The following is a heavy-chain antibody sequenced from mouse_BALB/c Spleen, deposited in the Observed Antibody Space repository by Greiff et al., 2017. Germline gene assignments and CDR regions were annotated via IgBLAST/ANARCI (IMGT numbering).Heavy chain of an antibody. J-gene: IGHJ2*01. CDR2: INPSTGYT. V-gene: IGHV1-7*01. CDR1: GYTFTSYW. Sequence: VQLQQSGAELAKPGASVKMSCKASGYTFTSYWMHWVKQRPGQGLEWIGYINPSTGYTEYNQKFKDKATLTADKSSSTAYMQLSSLTSEDSAVYYCARDYYGSGFDYWGQGTTLTVSS. D-gene: IGHD1-1*01. CDR3: ARDYYGSGFDY.